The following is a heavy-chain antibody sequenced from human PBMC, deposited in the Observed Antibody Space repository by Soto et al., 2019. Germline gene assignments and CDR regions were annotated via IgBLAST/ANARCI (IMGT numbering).Heavy chain of an antibody. J-gene: IGHJ5*02. CDR3: AGMPYTSGLRFDP. V-gene: IGHV4-30-2*01. Sequence: SETLSLTCNMSGDSYSISTYSWSWIRLPPGKALQWIGFIYQSGVTSYNPSLASRVSISLDRSNNQCSLKLKSVTAADTAVYFCAGMPYTSGLRFDPWGPGTLVTVSS. D-gene: IGHD6-19*01. CDR1: GDSYSISTYS. CDR2: IYQSGVT.